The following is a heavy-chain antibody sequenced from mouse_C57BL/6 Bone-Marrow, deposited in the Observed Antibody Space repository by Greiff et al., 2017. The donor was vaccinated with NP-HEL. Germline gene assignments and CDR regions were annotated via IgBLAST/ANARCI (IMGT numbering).Heavy chain of an antibody. CDR2: INPNNGGT. CDR3: ARRGIYYDYLYAMDY. V-gene: IGHV1-26*01. D-gene: IGHD2-4*01. Sequence: EVQLQQSGPELVKPGASVKISCKASGYTFTDYYMNWVKQSHGKSLEWIGDINPNNGGTSYNQKFKGKATLTVDKSSSTAYMELRSLTSEDSAVYYCARRGIYYDYLYAMDYWGQGTSVTVSS. J-gene: IGHJ4*01. CDR1: GYTFTDYY.